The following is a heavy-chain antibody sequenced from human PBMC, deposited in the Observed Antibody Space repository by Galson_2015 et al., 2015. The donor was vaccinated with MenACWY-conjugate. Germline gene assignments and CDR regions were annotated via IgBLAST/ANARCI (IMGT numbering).Heavy chain of an antibody. CDR3: ARRGSSTSCCYGMDV. Sequence: SVKVSCKASGYTFTSYYMHWVRQAPGQGLEWMGIINPSGGGTTYAQKFQGRVTMTRDTSTSTVYMELSSLRSEDTAVYYCARRGSSTSCCYGMDVWGQGSTVTVSS. D-gene: IGHD2-2*01. V-gene: IGHV1-46*01. CDR2: INPSGGGT. CDR1: GYTFTSYY. J-gene: IGHJ6*02.